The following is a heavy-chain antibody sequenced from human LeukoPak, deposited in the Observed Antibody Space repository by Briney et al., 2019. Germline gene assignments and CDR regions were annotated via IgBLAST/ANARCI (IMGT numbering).Heavy chain of an antibody. D-gene: IGHD5-12*01. Sequence: PSETLSLTCTVSGYSISSGYYWGWIRQHPGKGLEWIGSIHHSGSTNYNPSLRSRVTISLDTSKNQFSLKLSSVTAADTAVYHCARVDSSGYDTRGWFDPWGQGTLVTVSS. J-gene: IGHJ5*02. V-gene: IGHV4-38-2*02. CDR1: GYSISSGYY. CDR2: IHHSGST. CDR3: ARVDSSGYDTRGWFDP.